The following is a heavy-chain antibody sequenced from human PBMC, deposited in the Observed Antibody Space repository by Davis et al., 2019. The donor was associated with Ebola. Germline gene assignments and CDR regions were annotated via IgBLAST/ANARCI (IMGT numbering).Heavy chain of an antibody. J-gene: IGHJ4*02. CDR3: ARGQGLFHDYSIDY. V-gene: IGHV1-69*13. D-gene: IGHD4-11*01. Sequence: AASVKVSCKASGGTFSSYAISWVRQAPGQGLEWMGGIIPIFGTANYAQKFQGRVTITADESTSTAYMELSSLRAEDTAVYYCARGQGLFHDYSIDYWGQGTLVTVSS. CDR1: GGTFSSYA. CDR2: IIPIFGTA.